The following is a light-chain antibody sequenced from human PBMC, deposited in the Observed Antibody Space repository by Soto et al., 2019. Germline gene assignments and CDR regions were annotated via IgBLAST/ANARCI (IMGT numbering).Light chain of an antibody. CDR2: SDS. Sequence: QSVLTQPPSASGTPGQTVTISCSGSSSNIGGDIVNWYQQLPGTAPKLLIYSDSQRPSGVPDRFSASKSGTSASLAISGLQSEDEADYYCSACDGIRGAVMFGGGTKLTVL. J-gene: IGLJ3*02. CDR3: SACDGIRGAVM. CDR1: SSNIGGDI. V-gene: IGLV1-44*01.